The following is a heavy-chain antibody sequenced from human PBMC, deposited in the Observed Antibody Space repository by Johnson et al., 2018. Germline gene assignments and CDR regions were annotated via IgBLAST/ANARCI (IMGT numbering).Heavy chain of an antibody. CDR1: GFSFSTYG. V-gene: IGHV3-30*18. J-gene: IGHJ3*02. CDR3: VKGDQAAFDI. CDR2: ISYDGSNK. Sequence: VQLVESGGGVVQPGRSLRLSCAGSGFSFSTYGMHWVRQAPGKGLEWVSVISYDGSNKDYADSVKGRFAISRDNSKNPLFLQMNSLRPEDTAVYYCVKGDQAAFDIWGHGTTVTVSS.